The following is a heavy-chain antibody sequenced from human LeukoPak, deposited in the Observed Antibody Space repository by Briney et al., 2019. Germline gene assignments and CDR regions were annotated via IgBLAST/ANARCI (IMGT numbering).Heavy chain of an antibody. CDR3: ARGYGSGSYYHYYYMDV. J-gene: IGHJ6*03. CDR1: GYTFTSYG. V-gene: IGHV1-18*01. CDR2: ISAYNGNT. D-gene: IGHD3-10*01. Sequence: ASVKVSCKASGYTFTSYGINWVRQAPGQGLEWMGWISAYNGNTNYAQKLQGRVTMTTDTSTSTAYMELRSLRSDDTAVYYCARGYGSGSYYHYYYMDVWGKGTTVTVSS.